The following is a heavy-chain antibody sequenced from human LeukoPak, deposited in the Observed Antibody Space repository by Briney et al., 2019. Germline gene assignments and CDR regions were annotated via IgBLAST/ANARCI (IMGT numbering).Heavy chain of an antibody. J-gene: IGHJ4*02. V-gene: IGHV3-23*01. CDR2: IDGSGGRP. CDR3: AKDRRLPWDYFDS. Sequence: GGSLRLSCVASGFAFSDFAMSWFRLAPGTGLEWVSAIDGSGGRPYYADSVKGRFTISRDNSMNTVYLQMHSLRAEDTAIYYCAKDRRLPWDYFDSWGPGTQVTVSS. D-gene: IGHD5-12*01. CDR1: GFAFSDFA.